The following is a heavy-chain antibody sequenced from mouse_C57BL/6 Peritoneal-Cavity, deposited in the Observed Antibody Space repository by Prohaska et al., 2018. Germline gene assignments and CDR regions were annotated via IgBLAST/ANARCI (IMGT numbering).Heavy chain of an antibody. J-gene: IGHJ1*03. D-gene: IGHD2-2*01. V-gene: IGHV9-3*01. CDR3: ARLVTTYFDV. Sequence: QIQLVQSGPELKKPGETVKISCKASGYTFTTYGMSWGKKAPGKGLKWIGWINTYSGVPTYADDFKGRFAFSLETSASTAYLQINNLKKEDTATYFCARLVTTYFDVWGTGTTVTVSS. CDR1: GYTFTTYG. CDR2: INTYSGVP.